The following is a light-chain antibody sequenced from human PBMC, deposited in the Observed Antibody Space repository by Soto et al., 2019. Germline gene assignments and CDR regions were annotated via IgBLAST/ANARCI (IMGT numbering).Light chain of an antibody. V-gene: IGLV1-40*01. CDR3: QSHDNSLSGVV. CDR2: GYN. CDR1: SSNIGAGYD. J-gene: IGLJ2*01. Sequence: QSVLTQPPSVSGAPGQRVTISCTGSSSNIGAGYDVHWYQQLPGTAPKLLIYGYNNRPSGVPDRFSGSKSGTSASLVITGLQAEDEADYYCQSHDNSLSGVVFGGGTKLTVL.